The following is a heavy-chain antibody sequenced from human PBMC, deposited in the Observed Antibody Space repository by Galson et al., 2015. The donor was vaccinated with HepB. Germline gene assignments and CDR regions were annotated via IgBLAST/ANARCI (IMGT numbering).Heavy chain of an antibody. D-gene: IGHD5-24*01. CDR2: ISSSSSYT. CDR1: GFTFSDYY. V-gene: IGHV3-11*05. J-gene: IGHJ6*02. CDR3: ARGADGLGSPYYYYYYGMDV. Sequence: SLRLSCAASGFTFSDYYMSWIRQAPGKGLEWVSYISSSSSYTNYADSVKGRFTISRDNAKNSLYLQMNSLRAEDTAVYYCARGADGLGSPYYYYYYGMDVWGQGTTVTVSS.